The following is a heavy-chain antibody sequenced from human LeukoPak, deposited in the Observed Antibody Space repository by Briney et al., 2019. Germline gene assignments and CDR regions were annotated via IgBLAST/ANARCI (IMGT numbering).Heavy chain of an antibody. D-gene: IGHD5-18*01. V-gene: IGHV3-53*01. CDR3: ARGDGAMAFDY. CDR2: IYSGGST. CDR1: GFSVSSNY. Sequence: GGSLRLSCAASGFSVSSNYMSWVRQAPGKGLEWVSVIYSGGSTYYADSVKGRFTISRDNSKNTLYLQMNSLRAEDTAVYYCARGDGAMAFDYWGQGTLVTVSS. J-gene: IGHJ4*02.